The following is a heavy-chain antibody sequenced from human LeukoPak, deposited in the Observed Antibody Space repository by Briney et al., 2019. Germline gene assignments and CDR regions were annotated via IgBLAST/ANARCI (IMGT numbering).Heavy chain of an antibody. Sequence: PSQTLSLTCTVSGGSISSDGYYWSWIRQHPGKGLEWIGYIYSSGSTYYSPSLKSRITISADTSKTQFSLMMNSVTAADTAVYYCARDLYPWGQGTLVTVSS. CDR1: GGSISSDGYY. CDR3: ARDLYP. J-gene: IGHJ5*02. CDR2: IYSSGST. V-gene: IGHV4-31*03.